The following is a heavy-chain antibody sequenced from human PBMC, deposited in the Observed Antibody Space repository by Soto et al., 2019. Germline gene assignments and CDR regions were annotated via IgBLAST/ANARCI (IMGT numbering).Heavy chain of an antibody. CDR3: ARAKTRSIVGATYH. CDR1: GFTFSSYA. J-gene: IGHJ5*02. Sequence: GGSLRLSCAASGFTFSSYAMHWVRQAPGKGLEWVAVISYDGSNKYYADSVKGRFTISRDNSKNTLYLQMNSLRAEDTAVYYCARAKTRSIVGATYHWGQGTLVTVSS. D-gene: IGHD1-26*01. V-gene: IGHV3-30-3*01. CDR2: ISYDGSNK.